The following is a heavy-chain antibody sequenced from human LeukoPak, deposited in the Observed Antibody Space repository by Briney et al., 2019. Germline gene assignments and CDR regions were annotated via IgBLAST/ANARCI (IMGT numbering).Heavy chain of an antibody. D-gene: IGHD4-11*01. CDR2: ISSSGNHI. Sequence: GGSLRLSCVVSGFVFTDYRMNWVRQAPGKGLEWVSSISSSGNHIDYADSVKGRFTIPRDKAKNSLYLQMDSLRAEDTAVYYCTRAWADYLFDHWGQGTLVTVSS. V-gene: IGHV3-21*01. J-gene: IGHJ4*02. CDR1: GFVFTDYR. CDR3: TRAWADYLFDH.